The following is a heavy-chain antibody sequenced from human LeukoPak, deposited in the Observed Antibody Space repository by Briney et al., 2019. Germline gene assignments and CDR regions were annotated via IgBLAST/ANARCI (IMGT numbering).Heavy chain of an antibody. CDR2: IYYSGST. J-gene: IGHJ4*02. V-gene: IGHV4-31*03. CDR3: ARGTTVTTFDY. D-gene: IGHD4-17*01. Sequence: PSQTLSLTCTVSGGSISSGGYYWSWIRQHPGKGLEWNGYIYYSGSTYYNPSLKSRVTISADTSKNLFSLKLSSVTAADTAVYYCARGTTVTTFDYWGPGTLVTVSS. CDR1: GGSISSGGYY.